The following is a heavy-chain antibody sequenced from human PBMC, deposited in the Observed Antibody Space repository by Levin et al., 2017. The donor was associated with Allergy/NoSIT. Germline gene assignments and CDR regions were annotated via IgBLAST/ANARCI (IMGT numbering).Heavy chain of an antibody. J-gene: IGHJ4*02. CDR1: GFTLSSYS. D-gene: IGHD1-26*01. V-gene: IGHV3-48*01. Sequence: LSLTCAASGFTLSSYSMNWVRQAPGKELEWVSYISSSSSSIYYADSVKGRFTISRDNAKNSLYLQMNSLRAEDTAVYYCARATRGNYVEYFDYWGQGTLVTVSS. CDR3: ARATRGNYVEYFDY. CDR2: ISSSSSSI.